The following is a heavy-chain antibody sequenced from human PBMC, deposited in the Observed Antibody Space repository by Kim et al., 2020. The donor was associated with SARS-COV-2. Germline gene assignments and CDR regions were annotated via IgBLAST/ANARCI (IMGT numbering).Heavy chain of an antibody. D-gene: IGHD6-25*01. Sequence: GRSLRLSCAASGFSLSTYSMNWVRQAPGKGLEWLSYISSSSNSIYYADSVKGRFTISRDNAKNSLYLQMNSLRAEDTAVYYCARVPFAADSFDPWGQGTL. J-gene: IGHJ5*02. CDR3: ARVPFAADSFDP. V-gene: IGHV3-48*04. CDR1: GFSLSTYS. CDR2: ISSSSNSI.